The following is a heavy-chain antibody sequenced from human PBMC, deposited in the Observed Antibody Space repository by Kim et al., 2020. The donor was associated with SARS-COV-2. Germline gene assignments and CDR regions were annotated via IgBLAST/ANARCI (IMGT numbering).Heavy chain of an antibody. D-gene: IGHD3-22*01. J-gene: IGHJ4*02. CDR2: IYPDDSRM. CDR3: ARRASYDSRDYPYYFDY. Sequence: GESLKISCEASGYNFRRYWIAWVRQMPGQGLEWMGVIYPDDSRMKYSPSFQGQVTISADNSISTAYLQWGSLKASDTAIYYCARRASYDSRDYPYYFDYWGQGTVVTVSS. V-gene: IGHV5-51*01. CDR1: GYNFRRYW.